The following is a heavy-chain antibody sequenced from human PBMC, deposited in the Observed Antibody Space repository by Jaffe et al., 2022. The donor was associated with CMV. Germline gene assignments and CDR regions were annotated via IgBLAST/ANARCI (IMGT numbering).Heavy chain of an antibody. CDR3: TRGDYDYVWGSFY. D-gene: IGHD3-16*01. CDR1: GFTFGDYA. V-gene: IGHV3-49*04. J-gene: IGHJ4*02. Sequence: EVQLVESGGGLVQPGRSLRLSCTASGFTFGDYAMSWVRQAPGKGLEWVGFIRSKAYGGTTEYAASVKGRFTISRDDSKSIAYLQMNSLKTEDTAVYYCTRGDYDYVWGSFYWGQGTLVTVSS. CDR2: IRSKAYGGTT.